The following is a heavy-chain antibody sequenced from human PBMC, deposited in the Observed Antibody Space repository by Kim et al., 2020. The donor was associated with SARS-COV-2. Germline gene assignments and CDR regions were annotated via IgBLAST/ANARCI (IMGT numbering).Heavy chain of an antibody. J-gene: IGHJ5*02. CDR3: ARDLGRRELLWFGEGFDP. Sequence: ASVKVSCKASGYTFTSYGISWVRQAPGQGLEWMGWISAYNGNTNYAQKLQGRVTMTTDTSTSTAYMELRSLRSDDTAVYYCARDLGRRELLWFGEGFDPWGQGTLVTVSS. CDR2: ISAYNGNT. D-gene: IGHD3-10*01. V-gene: IGHV1-18*01. CDR1: GYTFTSYG.